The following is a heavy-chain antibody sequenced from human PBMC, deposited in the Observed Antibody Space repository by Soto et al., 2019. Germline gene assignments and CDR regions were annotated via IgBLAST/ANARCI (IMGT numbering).Heavy chain of an antibody. J-gene: IGHJ3*02. CDR3: ARDVLIVGAAKDAFDI. D-gene: IGHD1-26*01. V-gene: IGHV6-1*01. CDR1: GDSVSSNSAA. Sequence: LSLTCAISGDSVSSNSAAWNWIRQSPSRGLEWLGRTYYRSKWYNDYAVSVKSRITINPDTSKNQFSLQLNSVTPEDTAVYYCARDVLIVGAAKDAFDIWGQGTMVTVSS. CDR2: TYYRSKWYN.